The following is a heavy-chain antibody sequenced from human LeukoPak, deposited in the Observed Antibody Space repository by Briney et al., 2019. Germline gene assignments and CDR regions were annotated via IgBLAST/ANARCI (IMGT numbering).Heavy chain of an antibody. CDR1: GFTFSTYW. V-gene: IGHV3-74*01. CDR2: INGDGTST. J-gene: IGHJ3*02. Sequence: PGGSLRLSCAASGFTFSTYWMAWVRQTPAKGLVWVSCINGDGTSTVYADSVKGRFIISRDNAKNTMYLQMNSLRAEDTAVYYCAKSASNALDIWGQGTMVTVSS. CDR3: AKSASNALDI.